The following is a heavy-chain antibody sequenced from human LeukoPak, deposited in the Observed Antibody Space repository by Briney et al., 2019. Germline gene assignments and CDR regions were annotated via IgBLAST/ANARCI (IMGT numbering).Heavy chain of an antibody. D-gene: IGHD3-16*01. V-gene: IGHV3-21*01. CDR3: ASSWTTSFTFGY. J-gene: IGHJ4*02. Sequence: GGSLRLSCAASGFTFSSYSMNWVRQAPGKGLEWVSSISSRSSYIYYADSVKGRFTISRDNAKNSLYLQMNSLRAEDTAVYYCASSWTTSFTFGYWGQGTLVTVSS. CDR1: GFTFSSYS. CDR2: ISSRSSYI.